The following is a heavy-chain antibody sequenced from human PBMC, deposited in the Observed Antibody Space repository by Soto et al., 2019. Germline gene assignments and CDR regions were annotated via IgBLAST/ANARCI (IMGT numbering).Heavy chain of an antibody. V-gene: IGHV4-4*02. J-gene: IGHJ6*02. D-gene: IGHD1-26*01. Sequence: QVQLQESGPGLVKPSGTLSLTCAVSGGSISSSNWWSWVRQPPGKGLEWIGEIYHSGSTNYNPSLKRRVXXSXDXXKNQFSLKLTSVTAADTAVYYCARVSGSYYYGLDVWGQGTTVTVSS. CDR2: IYHSGST. CDR3: ARVSGSYYYGLDV. CDR1: GGSISSSNW.